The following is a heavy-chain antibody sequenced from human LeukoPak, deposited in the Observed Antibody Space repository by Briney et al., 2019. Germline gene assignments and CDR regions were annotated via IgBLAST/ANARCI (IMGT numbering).Heavy chain of an antibody. CDR2: ISGSGSGGST. V-gene: IGHV3-23*01. CDR1: GFTFSSSA. J-gene: IGHJ6*03. Sequence: PGGSLRLSCAASGFTFSSSAMSWVRQAPGKGLEWVSSISGSGSGGSTYYADSVKGRFTISRDNSKNTLYLQMNSLRVEDTAVYYCAKGTRGPAAMPGDYYYYMDVWGKGTTVTISS. D-gene: IGHD2-2*01. CDR3: AKGTRGPAAMPGDYYYYMDV.